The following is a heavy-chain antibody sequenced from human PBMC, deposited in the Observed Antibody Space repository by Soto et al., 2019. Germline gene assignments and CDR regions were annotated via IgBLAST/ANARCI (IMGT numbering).Heavy chain of an antibody. CDR1: GGTFSSYA. Sequence: SVKVSCKASGGTFSSYAISWVRQAPGQGLEWMGGIIPIFGTANYAQKFQGRVTITADESTSTAYMELNSLRAEDTAVYYCAKDKEVARSGFCYYYYGMDVWGQGTTVTVSS. V-gene: IGHV1-69*13. CDR3: AKDKEVARSGFCYYYYGMDV. D-gene: IGHD2-15*01. J-gene: IGHJ6*02. CDR2: IIPIFGTA.